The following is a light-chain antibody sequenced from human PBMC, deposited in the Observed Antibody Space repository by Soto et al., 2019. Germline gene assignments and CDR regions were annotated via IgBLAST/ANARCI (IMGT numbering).Light chain of an antibody. CDR1: QSVLSSSNNMNY. J-gene: IGKJ1*01. CDR3: QQYYGSPLT. CDR2: WAS. V-gene: IGKV4-1*01. Sequence: DFVMTQSPDSLAVSLVESATVNCKSIQSVLSSSNNMNYLAWYQQKPRQPPKLLINWASIRQSGVPDRFSGSGSGTDFTLTISSLQAEDVAVYYCQQYYGSPLTFGQGTKVDIK.